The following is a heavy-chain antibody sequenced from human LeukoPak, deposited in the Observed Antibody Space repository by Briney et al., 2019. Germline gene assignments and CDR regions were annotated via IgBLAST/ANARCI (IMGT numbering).Heavy chain of an antibody. D-gene: IGHD2-2*01. CDR1: GFTFSSYA. V-gene: IGHV3-23*01. CDR2: ISASGGSA. CDR3: AKGYCSSTTCYSGLFDY. J-gene: IGHJ4*02. Sequence: PGGALRLSCAASGFTFSSYAMSWVGQAPGKGREWVSSISASGGSAYSADSAKGRFSISRDNSKNTLYLQMNSLRAEDTAVYYCAKGYCSSTTCYSGLFDYWGQGTLVTVSS.